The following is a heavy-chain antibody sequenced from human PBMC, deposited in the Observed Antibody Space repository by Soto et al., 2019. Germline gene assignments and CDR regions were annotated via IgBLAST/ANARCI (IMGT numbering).Heavy chain of an antibody. D-gene: IGHD3-16*01. CDR1: ITTGVG. CDR3: AHSDVDKNDAFDM. CDR2: IYWDDDK. Sequence: ITTGVGVNWIRQPPGKALEWLAIIYWDDDKRYSPSLRSRLPISKDPSKDEVVLTMTNMDPVDTGTYYCAHSDVDKNDAFDMWGQGTVVTVSS. V-gene: IGHV2-5*02. J-gene: IGHJ3*02.